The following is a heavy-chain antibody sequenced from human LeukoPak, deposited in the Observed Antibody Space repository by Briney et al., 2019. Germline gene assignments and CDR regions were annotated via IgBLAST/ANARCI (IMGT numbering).Heavy chain of an antibody. CDR2: ISSGGSTI. J-gene: IGHJ4*02. D-gene: IGHD2-21*01. CDR1: GFTFSNNE. V-gene: IGHV3-48*03. CDR3: VRGQLLRLEYFFDY. Sequence: PGGSLRLSCAASGFTFSNNEMSWVRQAPGKGLEWVSYISSGGSTIYYADSVKGRFTISSDNAKNSLYLQMNSLRAEDTAVNYCVRGQLLRLEYFFDYWGQGTLVTVSS.